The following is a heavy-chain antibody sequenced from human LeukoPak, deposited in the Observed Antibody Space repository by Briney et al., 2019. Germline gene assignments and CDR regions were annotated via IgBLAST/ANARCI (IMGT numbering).Heavy chain of an antibody. V-gene: IGHV4-59*01. Sequence: TSETLSLTCTVSGGSISSYYWSWIRQPPGKGLEWIGYIYYSVSTNYNPSLKSRVTLSVDTSKNQFSLKLSSVTAADTAVYYCARVRGGYQPGPFDYWGQGTLVTVSS. CDR3: ARVRGGYQPGPFDY. CDR2: IYYSVST. CDR1: GGSISSYY. J-gene: IGHJ4*02. D-gene: IGHD3-22*01.